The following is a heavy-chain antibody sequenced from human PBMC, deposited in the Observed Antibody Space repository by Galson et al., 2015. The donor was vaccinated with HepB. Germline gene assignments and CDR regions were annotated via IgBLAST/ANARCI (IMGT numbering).Heavy chain of an antibody. J-gene: IGHJ5*01. D-gene: IGHD3-22*01. V-gene: IGHV3-7*04. CDR3: ARADSRGGNGWFDS. CDR2: INQDGSEK. Sequence: SLRLSCAASGFTFSSSWMSWVRQAPGKGLEWVASINQDGSEKYYVDSVKGRFTISRDNAKNSLYLQMNSLRAEDTAVYYCARADSRGGNGWFDSWGQGTLVTVSS. CDR1: GFTFSSSW.